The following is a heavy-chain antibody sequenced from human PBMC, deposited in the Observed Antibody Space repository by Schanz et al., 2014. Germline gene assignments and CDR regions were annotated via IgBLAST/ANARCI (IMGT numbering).Heavy chain of an antibody. CDR2: IKHDGSVK. J-gene: IGHJ4*02. V-gene: IGHV3-7*02. D-gene: IGHD6-13*01. Sequence: EVHLLESGGGLVQPGGSLRLSCAASGFSFGTYAMSWVRQAPGKGPEWVANIKHDGSVKDYVDSVEGRFTISRDNAKRSLFLQMNSLRVEDTAVYFCVSQTGSPNYWGQGTLVTDSS. CDR3: VSQTGSPNY. CDR1: GFSFGTYA.